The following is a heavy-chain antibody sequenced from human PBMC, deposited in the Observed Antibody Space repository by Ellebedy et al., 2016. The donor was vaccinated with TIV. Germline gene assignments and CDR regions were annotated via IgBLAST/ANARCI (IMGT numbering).Heavy chain of an antibody. Sequence: GESLKISXAASGFTFSSYAMSWVRQDPEKGLEWVARIKSKTDDGTTDYAAPVKGRITISRDDSKNTLFLQMNSLKTEDTAVYYCTVNNGSYSDYWGQGTLVTVSS. V-gene: IGHV3-15*01. CDR2: IKSKTDDGTT. J-gene: IGHJ4*02. D-gene: IGHD1-26*01. CDR1: GFTFSSYA. CDR3: TVNNGSYSDY.